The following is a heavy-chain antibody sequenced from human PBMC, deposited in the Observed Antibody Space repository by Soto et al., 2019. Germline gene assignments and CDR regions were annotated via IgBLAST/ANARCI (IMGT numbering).Heavy chain of an antibody. CDR1: GGSISNRGYY. CDR2: IYYSGST. V-gene: IGHV4-31*02. Sequence: SETLSLTWTVSGGSISNRGYYWSWIRQHPGKGLEWIGYIYYSGSTYYNPSLKSRVTISVDTSKNQFSLKLTSVTAADTAVYYCARSVFPWGQGTLVTVSS. CDR3: ARSVFP. J-gene: IGHJ5*02.